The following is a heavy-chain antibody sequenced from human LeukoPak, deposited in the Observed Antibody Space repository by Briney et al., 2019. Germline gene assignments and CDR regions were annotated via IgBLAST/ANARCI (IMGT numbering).Heavy chain of an antibody. CDR3: ARLNGDYDY. J-gene: IGHJ4*02. CDR2: IYYSGST. V-gene: IGHV4-59*08. Sequence: SETLSLTCTVSGGSISSYYWSWIRQPPGKGLERIGYIYYSGSTNYNPSLKSRVTISVDTSKNQFSLKLSSVTAADTAVYYCARLNGDYDYWGQGTLVTVSS. D-gene: IGHD4-17*01. CDR1: GGSISSYY.